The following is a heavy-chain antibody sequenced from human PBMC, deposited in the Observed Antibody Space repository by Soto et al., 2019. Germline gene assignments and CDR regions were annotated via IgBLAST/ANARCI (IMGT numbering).Heavy chain of an antibody. CDR3: AIVGYCSSTSCPAADDY. CDR2: MNPNSGNT. Sequence: QVQLVQSGAEVKKPGASVKVSCKASGYTFTSYDINWVRQATGQGLEWMGWMNPNSGNTGYAQKFQGRVTMTRNTSISTAYMELSSLRSEDTAVYYCAIVGYCSSTSCPAADDYWGQGTLVTVSS. D-gene: IGHD2-2*01. CDR1: GYTFTSYD. J-gene: IGHJ4*02. V-gene: IGHV1-8*01.